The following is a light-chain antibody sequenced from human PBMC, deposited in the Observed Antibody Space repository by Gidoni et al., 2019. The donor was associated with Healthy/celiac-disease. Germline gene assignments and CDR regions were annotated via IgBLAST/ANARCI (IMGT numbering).Light chain of an antibody. J-gene: IGLJ1*01. CDR1: SSDVGSYNL. CDR2: EVS. V-gene: IGLV2-23*02. Sequence: GQSITISCTGTSSDVGSYNLVSWYQQHPGKAPKLMIYEVSKRPSVVSNRISGSTSGNTASLTISGLQAEDEADYYCCSYAGSSTPYVFGTGTKVTVL. CDR3: CSYAGSSTPYV.